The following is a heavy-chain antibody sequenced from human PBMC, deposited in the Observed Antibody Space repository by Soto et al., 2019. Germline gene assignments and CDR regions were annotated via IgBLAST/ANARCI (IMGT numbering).Heavy chain of an antibody. D-gene: IGHD3-22*01. V-gene: IGHV4-61*01. Sequence: SETLSLSCSVSGGSISSSSYYWNWIRQSPGKGLEWIGYIYYSGSTYYNPSLKSRATISVDTSKNQFPLKLYSVTAADTAVYYCARVYDSTGYYGYYFDYWGQGTLVTVSS. J-gene: IGHJ4*02. CDR3: ARVYDSTGYYGYYFDY. CDR2: IYYSGST. CDR1: GGSISSSSYY.